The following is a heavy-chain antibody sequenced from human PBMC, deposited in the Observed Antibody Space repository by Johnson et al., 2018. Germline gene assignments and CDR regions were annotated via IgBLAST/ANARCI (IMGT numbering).Heavy chain of an antibody. Sequence: EVQLVESVGGLVRPGTSLRLSCVASGFIFDHYALHWVRQAPGKGLEWVSGISWNSGRIAYADSVRGRFTITRDNAKNSLFLQMNSLRTEDTAFYYCVKDNGGTISGFVEYWGQGALVTVSS. D-gene: IGHD1/OR15-1a*01. J-gene: IGHJ4*02. V-gene: IGHV3-9*01. CDR1: GFIFDHYA. CDR2: ISWNSGRI. CDR3: VKDNGGTISGFVEY.